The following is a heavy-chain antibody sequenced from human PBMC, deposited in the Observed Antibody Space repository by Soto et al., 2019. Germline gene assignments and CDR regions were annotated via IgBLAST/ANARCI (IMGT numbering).Heavy chain of an antibody. CDR2: MSGSGMA. CDR1: GFTSSGYA. CDR3: AKAAIYDSSDSWFDP. D-gene: IGHD3-22*01. Sequence: GGSLRLSCAASGFTSSGYAMSWVRQAPGKGLEWVSGMSGSGMAYYADSVKGRFTISRDNSKNTLYLQMNNLRAEDTAVYYCAKAAIYDSSDSWFDPWGQGTLVTVSS. J-gene: IGHJ5*02. V-gene: IGHV3-23*01.